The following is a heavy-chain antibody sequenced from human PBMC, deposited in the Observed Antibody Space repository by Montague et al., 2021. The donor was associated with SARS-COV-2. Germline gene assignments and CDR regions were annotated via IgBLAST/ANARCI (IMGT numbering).Heavy chain of an antibody. CDR2: XDWDDDK. V-gene: IGHV2-70*01. CDR1: GFSLSTNGMC. D-gene: IGHD4-23*01. CDR3: ARSYGTTVVTRAFDY. J-gene: IGHJ4*02. Sequence: PALVKPTQTLTLTCTFSGFSLSTNGMCVSWIRQPPGKALEWLTLXDWDDDKYYSTSLKTRLTISKDTSKNQVVLTMTNMDPVDTATYYRARSYGTTVVTRAFDYWGQGTLVTVSS.